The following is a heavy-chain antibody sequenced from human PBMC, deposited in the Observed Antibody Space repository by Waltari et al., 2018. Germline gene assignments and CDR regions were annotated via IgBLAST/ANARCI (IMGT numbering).Heavy chain of an antibody. CDR1: GFTVSNYW. V-gene: IGHV3-7*01. D-gene: IGHD3-3*02. CDR2: IKQDGSET. J-gene: IGHJ4*02. Sequence: EMQLVESGGGLVQPGGSLRLSCAASGFTVSNYWMNWVRQAPGKGLEWVANIKQDGSETNYVDSVKGRFTISRDNAKNSLFLQMNSLSAGDTAVYFCATSYHLWGQGTLVTVSS. CDR3: ATSYHL.